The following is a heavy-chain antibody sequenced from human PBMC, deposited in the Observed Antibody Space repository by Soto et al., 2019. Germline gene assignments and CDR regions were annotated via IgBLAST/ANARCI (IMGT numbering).Heavy chain of an antibody. CDR1: GGSISSSSYY. CDR2: IYYSGST. V-gene: IGHV4-39*01. CDR3: AANTHLEGTEEG. Sequence: SETLSLTCTVSGGSISSSSYYWGWIRQPPGKGLEWIGSIYYSGSTYYNPSLKSRVTISVDTSKNQFSLKLSSVTAADTAVYYCAANTHLEGTEEGWGQGTLVTVSS. J-gene: IGHJ4*02. D-gene: IGHD1-1*01.